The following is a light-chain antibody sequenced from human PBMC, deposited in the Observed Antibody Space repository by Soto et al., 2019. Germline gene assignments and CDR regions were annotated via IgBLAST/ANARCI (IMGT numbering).Light chain of an antibody. CDR1: RSVSSSY. CDR2: DAS. CDR3: QQYGSSPPIT. Sequence: EIVLTQSPATLSLSPGERATLSCGASRSVSSSYLAWYQQKPGLAPRLLIYDASSRATGIPDRFSGSGSGTDFPLTISRLEPEDFAVYYCQQYGSSPPITFGQGTRLEIK. J-gene: IGKJ5*01. V-gene: IGKV3D-20*01.